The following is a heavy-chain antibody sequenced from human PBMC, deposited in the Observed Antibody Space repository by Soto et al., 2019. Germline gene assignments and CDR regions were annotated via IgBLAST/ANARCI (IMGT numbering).Heavy chain of an antibody. D-gene: IGHD4-17*01. J-gene: IGHJ2*01. CDR3: ANEGSYGDYARGWYFDL. V-gene: IGHV3-30*18. CDR2: ISYDGSNK. CDR1: GFTFSSYG. Sequence: QVQLVESGGGVVQPGRSLRLSCAASGFTFSSYGMHWVRQAPGKGLEWVAVISYDGSNKYYADSVKGRFTISRDNSKNTLYLQMNSLRAEDTAVYYCANEGSYGDYARGWYFDLWGRGTLVTVSS.